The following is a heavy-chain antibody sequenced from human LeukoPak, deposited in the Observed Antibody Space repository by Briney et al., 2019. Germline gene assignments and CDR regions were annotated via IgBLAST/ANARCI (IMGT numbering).Heavy chain of an antibody. Sequence: GASVKVSCKASGYTFTNYYMHWVRQAPGQGLEWMGIINPSGGSTSYAQKFQVRVTMTRDMSTSTVYMELSSLRSEDTAVYYCAREPSPSIVVVPAAIDYWSQGTLVTVSS. J-gene: IGHJ4*02. CDR3: AREPSPSIVVVPAAIDY. CDR2: INPSGGST. D-gene: IGHD2-2*01. V-gene: IGHV1-46*01. CDR1: GYTFTNYY.